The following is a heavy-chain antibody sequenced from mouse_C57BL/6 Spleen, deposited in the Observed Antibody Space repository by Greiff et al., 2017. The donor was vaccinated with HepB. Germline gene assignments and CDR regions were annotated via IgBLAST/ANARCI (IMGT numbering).Heavy chain of an antibody. D-gene: IGHD2-4*01. Sequence: QVQLQQSGAELARPGASVKLSCKASGYTFTSYGISWVKQRTGQGLEWIGEIYPRSGNTYYNEKFKGKATLTADKSSSTAYMELRSLTSDDSAVYFCARWDYDWFAYWGQGTLVTVSA. CDR3: ARWDYDWFAY. J-gene: IGHJ3*01. CDR1: GYTFTSYG. CDR2: IYPRSGNT. V-gene: IGHV1-81*01.